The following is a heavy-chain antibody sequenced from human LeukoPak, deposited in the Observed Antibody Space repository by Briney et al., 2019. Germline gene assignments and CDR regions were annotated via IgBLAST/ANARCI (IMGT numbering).Heavy chain of an antibody. V-gene: IGHV3-23*01. CDR2: ISGSGAST. Sequence: QPGGSLRLSCLTPGFTFSTNAMSWVRQAPGKGLEWISGISGSGASTYYADSVTGRFTISRDNSRNTLYLQMNSLRGDDTAVYYCAKDVGKWESLHFFDYWGQGTLVTVSS. CDR3: AKDVGKWESLHFFDY. J-gene: IGHJ4*02. CDR1: GFTFSTNA. D-gene: IGHD1-26*01.